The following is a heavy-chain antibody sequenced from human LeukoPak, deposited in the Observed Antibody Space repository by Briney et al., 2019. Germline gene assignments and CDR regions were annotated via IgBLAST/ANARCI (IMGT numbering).Heavy chain of an antibody. Sequence: ASVKVSCKPSGYTFTSCGISWVRQAPGQGLEWMGWISAYNGNTNYAQKLQGRVTMTTDTSTSTAYMELRSLRSDDTAVYYCARVITMVRGVIIYYFDYWGQGTLVTVSS. D-gene: IGHD3-10*01. CDR1: GYTFTSCG. V-gene: IGHV1-18*01. CDR2: ISAYNGNT. J-gene: IGHJ4*02. CDR3: ARVITMVRGVIIYYFDY.